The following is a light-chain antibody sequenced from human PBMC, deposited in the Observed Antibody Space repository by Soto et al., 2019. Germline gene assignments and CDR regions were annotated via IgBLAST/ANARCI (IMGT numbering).Light chain of an antibody. CDR1: QSVSSSY. J-gene: IGKJ1*01. CDR3: QQRSNWPPT. V-gene: IGKV3D-20*02. Sequence: IVFTQCLSTLSLYPGERARFSCRASQSVSSSYLAWYQQKPGQAPRLLIYGASSRATGIPDRFSGSGSGTDFTLTISSLEPEDFAVYYCQQRSNWPPTVGQGTKVDIK. CDR2: GAS.